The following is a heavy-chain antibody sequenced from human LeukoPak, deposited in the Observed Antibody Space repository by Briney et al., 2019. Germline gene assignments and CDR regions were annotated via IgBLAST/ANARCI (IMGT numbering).Heavy chain of an antibody. V-gene: IGHV5-51*01. Sequence: GESLKISCNGSGYSFSSYWIGWVRQMPGKGLEWMGIIYPGDSDTRYSPSFQGQVTISADQSISPAYLQWSSLKASDTAMYYCARRVGYCSSTSCYAGFDYWGQGTLVTVSS. CDR1: GYSFSSYW. CDR3: ARRVGYCSSTSCYAGFDY. CDR2: IYPGDSDT. J-gene: IGHJ4*02. D-gene: IGHD2-2*01.